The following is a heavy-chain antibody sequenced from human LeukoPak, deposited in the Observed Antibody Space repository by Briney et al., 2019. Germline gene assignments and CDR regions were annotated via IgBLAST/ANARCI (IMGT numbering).Heavy chain of an antibody. CDR2: IRYDGSHK. CDR3: AKDLGQWLIRGFDY. V-gene: IGHV3-30*02. D-gene: IGHD6-19*01. CDR1: GFTFSSYG. Sequence: GGSLRPSCAASGFTFSSYGMHWVRQAPGKGLEWVAFIRYDGSHKYFVDSVKGRFIISRDNSKNTLFLQMNSLRAEDTAVYYCAKDLGQWLIRGFDYWGQGTLVTVSS. J-gene: IGHJ4*02.